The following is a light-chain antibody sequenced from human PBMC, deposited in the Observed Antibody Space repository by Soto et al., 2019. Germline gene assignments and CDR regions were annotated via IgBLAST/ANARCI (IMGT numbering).Light chain of an antibody. CDR3: QQYGVTPPNT. J-gene: IGKJ4*01. CDR2: GAS. CDR1: QIVRSTY. Sequence: EIVLTQSPGTLSLSPGESATLSCRASQIVRSTYLAWFQQKPGQAPRLLIYGASTRATGIPDRFSGSGSGTDFTITISGLEPEDFALYYCQQYGVTPPNTFGGGTKVEV. V-gene: IGKV3-20*01.